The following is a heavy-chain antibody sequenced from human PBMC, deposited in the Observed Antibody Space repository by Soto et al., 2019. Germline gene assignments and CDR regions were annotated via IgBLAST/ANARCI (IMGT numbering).Heavy chain of an antibody. CDR1: GFTFSSSW. Sequence: PGGSLRLSCAASGFTFSSSWMHWVRQAPGKGLVWVSLISGSGSSTNYADSVKGRFTISRDNSKNTLYLQMNSLRAEDTAVYYCAKDLGYDILTGPPTYYYYYGMDVWGQGTTVTVSS. J-gene: IGHJ6*02. CDR3: AKDLGYDILTGPPTYYYYYGMDV. CDR2: ISGSGSST. V-gene: IGHV3-23*01. D-gene: IGHD3-9*01.